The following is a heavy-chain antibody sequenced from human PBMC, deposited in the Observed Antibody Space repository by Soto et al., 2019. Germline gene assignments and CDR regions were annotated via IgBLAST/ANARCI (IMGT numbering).Heavy chain of an antibody. CDR3: ARGGTVGATPVDY. CDR2: ITSSSSYT. Sequence: QVQLVESGGGLVKPGGSLRLSCAASGFTFSDYYMTWIRQAPGKGLEWVSYITSSSSYTNYADSVKGRFTISRDNAKNSLYPQMNSLRAEDTAVYYCARGGTVGATPVDYWGQGTLVTVSS. CDR1: GFTFSDYY. D-gene: IGHD1-26*01. J-gene: IGHJ4*02. V-gene: IGHV3-11*05.